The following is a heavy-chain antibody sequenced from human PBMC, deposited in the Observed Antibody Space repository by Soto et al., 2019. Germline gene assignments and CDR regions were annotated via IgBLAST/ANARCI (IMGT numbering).Heavy chain of an antibody. V-gene: IGHV1-46*01. J-gene: IGHJ6*02. CDR1: GYTFTSYY. Sequence: ASVKVSCKASGYTFTSYYMHWVRQAPGQGLEWMGIINPAGGDTTYAEKFQGRVTMTRDTSTRTVYMELSSLRHEDTAVYYCARMEEYLLGVDHYYNGMAVWGQGTTVTVSS. D-gene: IGHD2-8*02. CDR3: ARMEEYLLGVDHYYNGMAV. CDR2: INPAGGDT.